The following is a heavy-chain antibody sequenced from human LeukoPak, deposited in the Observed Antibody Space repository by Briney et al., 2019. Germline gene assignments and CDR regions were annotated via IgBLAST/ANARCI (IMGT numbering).Heavy chain of an antibody. V-gene: IGHV3-23*01. CDR3: AKRRGLELLYYYYMDV. D-gene: IGHD1-7*01. Sequence: SGGSLRLSCAASGFTFSSYWMSWVRQAPGKGLEWVSGISGSGGSTFYADSVKGRFTISRDNSKNTLYLQMNSLRAEDTAVYYCAKRRGLELLYYYYMDVWGKGTTVTVSS. CDR1: GFTFSSYW. CDR2: ISGSGGST. J-gene: IGHJ6*03.